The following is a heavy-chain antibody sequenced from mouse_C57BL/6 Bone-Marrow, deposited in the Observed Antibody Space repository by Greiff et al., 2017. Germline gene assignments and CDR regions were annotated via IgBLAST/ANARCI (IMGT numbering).Heavy chain of an antibody. J-gene: IGHJ4*01. CDR2: ISSGSSTI. CDR3: AREMGSSPYAMDY. CDR1: GFTFSDYG. V-gene: IGHV5-17*01. Sequence: EVKLVESGGGLVKPGGSLKLSCAASGFTFSDYGMHWVRQAPEKGLEWVAYISSGSSTIYYADTVKGRFTISRDNAKNTLFLQMTSLRSEDTAMYYCAREMGSSPYAMDYWGQGTSVTVSS. D-gene: IGHD1-1*01.